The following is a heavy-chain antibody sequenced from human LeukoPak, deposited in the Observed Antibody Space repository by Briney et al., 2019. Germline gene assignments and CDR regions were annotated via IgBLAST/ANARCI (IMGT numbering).Heavy chain of an antibody. CDR2: VIPNNGGT. D-gene: IGHD3-10*01. CDR3: ARGVLLQGRGAFDI. J-gene: IGHJ3*02. CDR1: GYTFTVYY. V-gene: IGHV1-2*02. Sequence: ASVKVSCKASGYTFTVYYIHWLRQAPGQGPEWMGWVIPNNGGTNYAQNYQGRVTMTRDTSINTAYMELSSLTYDDTAVYYCARGVLLQGRGAFDIWGQGAMVTVSS.